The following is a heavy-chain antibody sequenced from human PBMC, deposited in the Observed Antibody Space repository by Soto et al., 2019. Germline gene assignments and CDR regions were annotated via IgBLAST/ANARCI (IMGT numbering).Heavy chain of an antibody. V-gene: IGHV1-69*08. D-gene: IGHD6-19*01. CDR2: IIPILGIA. CDR1: GGTFSSYT. J-gene: IGHJ4*02. Sequence: QVQLVQSGAEVKKPGSSVKVSCKASGGTFSSYTISWVRQAPGQGLEWMGRIIPILGIANYAQKFQGRVTITADKSTSTDYMELSSLRSEDTAVYYCARDLHSSGCIDYWGQGTLVTVSS. CDR3: ARDLHSSGCIDY.